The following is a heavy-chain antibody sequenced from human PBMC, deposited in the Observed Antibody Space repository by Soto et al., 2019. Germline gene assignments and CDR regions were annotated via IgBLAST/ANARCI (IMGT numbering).Heavy chain of an antibody. V-gene: IGHV1-69*19. Sequence: QVQLVQSGGEAKKPGSSVKFSCKASGGTFSSYAISWVRRAPGQGLEWMGGIIPIFGTANYAQKFQGRVTITADESTSTAYMDLSSLRSQDTAVYYCARDPQPAAIDLVYYGMDVWGQGTTVTVSS. J-gene: IGHJ6*02. CDR3: ARDPQPAAIDLVYYGMDV. CDR2: IIPIFGTA. D-gene: IGHD2-2*01. CDR1: GGTFSSYA.